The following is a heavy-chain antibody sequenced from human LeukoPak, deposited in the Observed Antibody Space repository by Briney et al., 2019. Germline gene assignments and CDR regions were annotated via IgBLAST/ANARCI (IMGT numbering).Heavy chain of an antibody. CDR3: AKGLEVESRLDS. CDR2: IRGGDRT. D-gene: IGHD1-1*01. Sequence: GGSLRLSCAASGFTFSSYAMSWVRQAPGKGLEWVSGIRGGDRTYYADSAKGRFTISRDNSMNTLLLQMNSLRVEDTAVYYCAKGLEVESRLDSWGQGTLVTVSS. V-gene: IGHV3-23*01. CDR1: GFTFSSYA. J-gene: IGHJ4*02.